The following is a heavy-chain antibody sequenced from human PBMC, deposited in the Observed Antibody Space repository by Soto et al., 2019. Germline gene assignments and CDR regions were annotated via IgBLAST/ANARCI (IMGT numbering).Heavy chain of an antibody. V-gene: IGHV3-23*01. CDR2: LSGGGGST. Sequence: GGSLRLSCAASGFNFRNYAMGWVRQAPGKGLEWVSALSGGGGSTYYVDSVKGRLTISRDNSKNTLYLQMNSLRAEDTAVYYCAKDAFWTGYYPIEYWGQGTLVTVSS. J-gene: IGHJ4*02. CDR3: AKDAFWTGYYPIEY. CDR1: GFNFRNYA. D-gene: IGHD3-3*01.